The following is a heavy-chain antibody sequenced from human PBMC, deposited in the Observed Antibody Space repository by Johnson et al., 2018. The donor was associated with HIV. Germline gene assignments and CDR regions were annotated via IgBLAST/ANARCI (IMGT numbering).Heavy chain of an antibody. D-gene: IGHD1-26*01. V-gene: IGHV3-11*04. CDR2: ISSSGSTI. J-gene: IGHJ3*02. Sequence: QVQLVESGGGLVKPGGSLRLSCAASGFTFSDYYMSWIRQAPGKGLEWLSYISSSGSTIYYADSVKGRFTISRDNSKNTLYLQMNSLRAEDTAVYYCATSMGATALAFDIWGQGTMVTVSS. CDR1: GFTFSDYY. CDR3: ATSMGATALAFDI.